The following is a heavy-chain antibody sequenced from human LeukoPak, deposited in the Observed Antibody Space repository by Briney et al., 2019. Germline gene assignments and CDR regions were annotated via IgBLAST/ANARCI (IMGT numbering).Heavy chain of an antibody. Sequence: GGSLRLSCAASGFTFSSYSMNWVRQAPGKGLEWVSSISSSSSYIYYGDSVKGRFTISRDNSKNTLYLQMNSLRAEDTAVYYCARDRSTVPDYWGQGTLVTVSS. V-gene: IGHV3-21*01. J-gene: IGHJ4*02. CDR2: ISSSSSYI. CDR1: GFTFSSYS. CDR3: ARDRSTVPDY. D-gene: IGHD4-17*01.